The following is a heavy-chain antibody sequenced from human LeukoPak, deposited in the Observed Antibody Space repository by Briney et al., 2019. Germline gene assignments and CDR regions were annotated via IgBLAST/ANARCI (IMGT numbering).Heavy chain of an antibody. CDR2: TYYRSKWYN. J-gene: IGHJ4*02. D-gene: IGHD2-2*01. CDR1: RDSVSSNSAA. CDR3: ARESQLVVPAATYFDY. V-gene: IGHV6-1*01. Sequence: SQTLSLTCAISRDSVSSNSAAWNWIRQSPSRGLEWLGRTYYRSKWYNDYAVSVKSRITINPDTSKNQFSLQLNSVTPEDTAVYYCARESQLVVPAATYFDYWGQGTLVTVSS.